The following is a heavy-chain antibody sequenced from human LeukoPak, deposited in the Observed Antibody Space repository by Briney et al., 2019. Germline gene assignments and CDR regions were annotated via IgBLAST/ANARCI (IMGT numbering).Heavy chain of an antibody. J-gene: IGHJ4*02. CDR3: ARVEYYYDSSGYYYKDYFDY. D-gene: IGHD3-22*01. Sequence: ASVKVSCKASGYTFTSYGISWVRQAPGQGLEWMGWISAYNGNTNYAQKLQGRVTMTTDTSTSTAYMELRSLRSDDTAVYYCARVEYYYDSSGYYYKDYFDYWGQGTLVTVSS. CDR1: GYTFTSYG. V-gene: IGHV1-18*01. CDR2: ISAYNGNT.